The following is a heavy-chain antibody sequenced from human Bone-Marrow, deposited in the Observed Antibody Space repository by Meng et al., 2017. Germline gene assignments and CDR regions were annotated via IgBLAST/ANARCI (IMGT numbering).Heavy chain of an antibody. J-gene: IGHJ4*02. CDR3: ARGPTTMAHDFDY. CDR1: GGSFSDYY. CDR2: INHSGST. Sequence: QVQLKQWGAGLLKPSETLSLTCVVPGGSFSDYYWSWIRQPPGKGLEWIGEINHSGSTNYNPSLESRATISVDTSQNNLSLKLSSVTAADSAVYYCARGPTTMAHDFDYWGQGTLVTASS. V-gene: IGHV4-34*01. D-gene: IGHD4-11*01.